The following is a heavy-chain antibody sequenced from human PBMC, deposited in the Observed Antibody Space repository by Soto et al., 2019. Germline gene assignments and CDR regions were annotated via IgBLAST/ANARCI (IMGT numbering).Heavy chain of an antibody. CDR3: AREGQAPYYYYGMDV. CDR2: ISGYNGNT. Sequence: QVQVVQSGDEVKKPGASVKVSCKASGYTFTNYGFSWVRQAPGQGLEWMGWISGYNGNTKYAEKLQGRVTMTTDTSKRTAHMELRSLRSDDTAVYYCAREGQAPYYYYGMDVWGQGTAVTVSS. J-gene: IGHJ6*02. CDR1: GYTFTNYG. V-gene: IGHV1-18*01.